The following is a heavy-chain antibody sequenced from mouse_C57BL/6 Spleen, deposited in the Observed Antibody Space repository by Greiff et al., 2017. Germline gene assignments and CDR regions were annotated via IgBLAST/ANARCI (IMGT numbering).Heavy chain of an antibody. CDR1: GFTFTDYY. D-gene: IGHD3-2*02. J-gene: IGHJ2*01. CDR3: ARYTQLRPLDY. V-gene: IGHV7-3*01. CDR2: IRNKANGYTT. Sequence: EVQLVESGGGLVQPGGSLSLSCAASGFTFTDYYMSWVRQPPGKALEWLGFIRNKANGYTTEYSASVKGRFTISRDNSPSILYLQMNALRAEDSATYYWARYTQLRPLDYWGQGTTLTVSS.